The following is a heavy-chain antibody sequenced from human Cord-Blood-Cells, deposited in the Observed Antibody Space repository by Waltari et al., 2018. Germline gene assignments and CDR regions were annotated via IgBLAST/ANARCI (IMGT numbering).Heavy chain of an antibody. J-gene: IGHJ4*02. D-gene: IGHD3-16*01. CDR3: ARYSGGFDY. CDR1: GYSISSGYY. CDR2: IYHSGST. Sequence: QVQLQESGPGLVKPSETLSLTCAVSGYSISSGYYWGWIRQPPGKGLEWIGSIYHSGSTYYTPSLKRRVTISVDTSKNQFSLKLSSVTAADTAVYYCARYSGGFDYWGQGTLVTVSS. V-gene: IGHV4-38-2*01.